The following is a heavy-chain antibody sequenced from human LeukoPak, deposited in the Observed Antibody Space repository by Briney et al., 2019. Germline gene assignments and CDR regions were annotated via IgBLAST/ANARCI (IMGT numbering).Heavy chain of an antibody. CDR2: IYSGGST. V-gene: IGHV3-66*01. D-gene: IGHD3-9*01. Sequence: SGGSLRLSCAASGFTVSSNYMSWVRQAPGKGLEWVSIIYSGGSTYYADSVKGRFTISRDNSKNTLYLQMNSLRAEDTAVYYCARVTGYYGLDYWGQGTLVTVSS. CDR3: ARVTGYYGLDY. J-gene: IGHJ4*02. CDR1: GFTVSSNY.